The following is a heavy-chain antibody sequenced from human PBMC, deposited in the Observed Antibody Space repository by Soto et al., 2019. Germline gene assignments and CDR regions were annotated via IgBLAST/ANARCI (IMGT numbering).Heavy chain of an antibody. J-gene: IGHJ2*01. Sequence: QVELVQSGAEVKKPGSSVKVSCQASEDTFRNYAISWVRQAPVQALEWMGGIIPIFGTAKYAQKFQGRVTISADTSANTVYLELSSLRSEYTAVYYCASTKYDSSAYYYWYLGLWGRGTLVTVSS. CDR3: ASTKYDSSAYYYWYLGL. CDR2: IIPIFGTA. D-gene: IGHD3-22*01. V-gene: IGHV1-69*06. CDR1: EDTFRNYA.